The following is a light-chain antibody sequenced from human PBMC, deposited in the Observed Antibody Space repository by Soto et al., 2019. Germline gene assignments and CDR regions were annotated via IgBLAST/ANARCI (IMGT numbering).Light chain of an antibody. CDR2: AAS. V-gene: IGKV1-8*01. J-gene: IGKJ1*01. CDR1: QGISSY. CDR3: QQRSNWPWT. Sequence: AIRMTQSPSSLSASTGDRVTITCRASQGISSYLAWYQQKPGKAPKLLIYAASTLQSGVPSRFSGSGSGTEFTLTISSLEPEDFAVYYCQQRSNWPWTFGQGTKVDIK.